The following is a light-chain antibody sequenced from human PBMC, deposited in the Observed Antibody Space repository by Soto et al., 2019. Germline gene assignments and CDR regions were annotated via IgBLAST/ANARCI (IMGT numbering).Light chain of an antibody. Sequence: EIVLTQSPDTLSLSPGERATLSYRASQSVRNNYLAWYQQKPGQAPRFLIYDASSRAACIPDRFSGSGSGTDFTLTISRLEPEDFAVYYCQQYGSTPLTFGGGTKVDI. CDR3: QQYGSTPLT. CDR1: QSVRNNY. CDR2: DAS. V-gene: IGKV3-20*01. J-gene: IGKJ4*01.